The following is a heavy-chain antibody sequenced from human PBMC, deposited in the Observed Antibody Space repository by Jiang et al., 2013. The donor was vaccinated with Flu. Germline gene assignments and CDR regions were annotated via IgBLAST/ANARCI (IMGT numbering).Heavy chain of an antibody. CDR2: ISGSGGST. CDR3: AKSSIAVAGTESVY. D-gene: IGHD6-19*01. V-gene: IGHV3-23*01. J-gene: IGHJ4*02. Sequence: SAISGSGGSTYYADSVKGRFTISRDNSKNTLYLQMNSLRAEDTAVYYCAKSSIAVAGTESVYWGQGTLVTVSS.